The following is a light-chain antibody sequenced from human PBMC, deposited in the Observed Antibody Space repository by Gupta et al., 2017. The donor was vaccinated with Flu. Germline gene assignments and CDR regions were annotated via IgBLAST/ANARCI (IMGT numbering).Light chain of an antibody. J-gene: IGLJ3*02. Sequence: QSALTQSPSVSGSPGQSVTIPCTGTSSDVGGYNYVSWYQQHPGKAPTLMIYDVSNRPSGISGRFSGSKADNTASLTISGLQAEDEADYYCSSYTRSDPWVFGGGTKLTVL. CDR1: SSDVGGYNY. CDR2: DVS. V-gene: IGLV2-14*01. CDR3: SSYTRSDPWV.